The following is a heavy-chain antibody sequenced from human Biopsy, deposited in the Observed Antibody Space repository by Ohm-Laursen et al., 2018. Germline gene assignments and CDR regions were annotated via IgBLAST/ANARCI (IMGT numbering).Heavy chain of an antibody. Sequence: SLRLPCAASGFSVSSYDMNWVRQAPGKGLEWISYISETSSHIYDADSVRGRLTVARDIAKNSLYLQLNSLRVEDTAVYYCARDSSRRAREGGMDVWGQGTTVTVSS. CDR1: GFSVSSYD. D-gene: IGHD6-6*01. V-gene: IGHV3-21*01. J-gene: IGHJ6*02. CDR2: ISETSSHI. CDR3: ARDSSRRAREGGMDV.